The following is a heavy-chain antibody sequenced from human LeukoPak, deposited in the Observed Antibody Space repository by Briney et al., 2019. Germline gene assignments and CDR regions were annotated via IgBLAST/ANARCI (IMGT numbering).Heavy chain of an antibody. CDR3: ARSRSSSLYWFDP. CDR1: GGSISSYY. D-gene: IGHD6-13*01. CDR2: IYYSGST. V-gene: IGHV4-59*12. Sequence: PSETLSLTCTVSGGSISSYYWSWIRQPPGKGLEWIGYIYYSGSTNYNPSLKSRVTISVDTSKNQFSLKLSSVTAADTAVYYCARSRSSSLYWFDPWGQGTLVTVSS. J-gene: IGHJ5*02.